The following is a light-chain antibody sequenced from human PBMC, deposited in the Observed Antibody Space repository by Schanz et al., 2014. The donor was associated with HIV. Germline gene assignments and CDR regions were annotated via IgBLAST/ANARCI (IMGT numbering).Light chain of an antibody. CDR1: SSDVGGYNY. Sequence: QSALTQPASVSGSPGQSITISCTGTSSDVGGYNYVSWYQHHPGKAPKLMIYDVSNRPSGISYRFSGSKSGNTASLTISGLQAEDEGDYYCSSYTSTNTLVVFGGGTKLTVL. J-gene: IGLJ2*01. V-gene: IGLV2-14*03. CDR3: SSYTSTNTLVV. CDR2: DVS.